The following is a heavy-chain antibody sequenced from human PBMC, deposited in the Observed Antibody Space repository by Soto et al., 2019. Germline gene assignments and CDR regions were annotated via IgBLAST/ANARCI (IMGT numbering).Heavy chain of an antibody. Sequence: GGSLRLSCAASGFTFSNYWMSWVRQAPGKGLEWVANIKQDGSEKYYVDSVKGRFTISRDNAKNSLYLQMNSLRAEDTAVYYCARGGVLVSAWGQGTLVTVSS. CDR1: GFTFSNYW. CDR3: ARGGVLVSA. J-gene: IGHJ5*02. CDR2: IKQDGSEK. V-gene: IGHV3-7*03. D-gene: IGHD2-8*02.